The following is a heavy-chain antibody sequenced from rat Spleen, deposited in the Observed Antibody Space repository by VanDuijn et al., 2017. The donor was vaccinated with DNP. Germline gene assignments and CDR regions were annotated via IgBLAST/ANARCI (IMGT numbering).Heavy chain of an antibody. CDR3: VKDSTYYFDY. V-gene: IGHV5-58*01. CDR2: INPDGGST. J-gene: IGHJ2*01. CDR1: GFTFSSYW. Sequence: EVQLVETGGGVVQPGRSLKLSCVASGFTFSSYWMYWIRQAPGKGLEWVASINPDGGSTYYSDSVKGRFAISRDNAENTLYLQMNSLRSEDTATYYCVKDSTYYFDYWGQGVMVTVSS.